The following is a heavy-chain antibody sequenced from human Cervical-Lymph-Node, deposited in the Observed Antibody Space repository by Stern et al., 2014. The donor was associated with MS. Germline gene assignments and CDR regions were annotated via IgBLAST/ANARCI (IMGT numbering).Heavy chain of an antibody. V-gene: IGHV3-7*01. CDR2: ISPDGSDK. CDR3: ARDPTWGSGR. Sequence: VQLVQSGGGLVQPGGSLRLSCAASGFTFTSYGMNWVRQAPGKGLEWVASISPDGSDKHYVDAVRGRFTISRDNAKNSVFLQMNSLRGGDTAVYYCARDPTWGSGRWGRGALVTVSS. CDR1: GFTFTSYG. D-gene: IGHD7-27*01. J-gene: IGHJ4*02.